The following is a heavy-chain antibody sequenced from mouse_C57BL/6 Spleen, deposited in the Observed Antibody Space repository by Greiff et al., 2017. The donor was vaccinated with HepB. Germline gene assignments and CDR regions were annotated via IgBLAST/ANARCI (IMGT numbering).Heavy chain of an antibody. CDR3: ARDGFPDYYGSSPYAMDY. J-gene: IGHJ4*01. D-gene: IGHD1-1*01. CDR1: GFTFSDYY. CDR2: INSDGSST. V-gene: IGHV5-16*01. Sequence: EVMLVESEGGLVQPGSSMKLSCTASGFTFSDYYMPWVRQVPEKGLEWVANINSDGSSTYYLDSLKSRFNISRDNAKNIRYLQMSSLKSEDTATYDCARDGFPDYYGSSPYAMDYWGQGTSVTVSS.